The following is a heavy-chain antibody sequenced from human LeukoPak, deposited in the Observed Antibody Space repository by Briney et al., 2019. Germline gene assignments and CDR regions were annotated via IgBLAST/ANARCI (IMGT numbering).Heavy chain of an antibody. CDR2: IYSGGSI. D-gene: IGHD3-22*01. V-gene: IGHV3-53*05. CDR3: ASLWYYYDSGCMDV. CDR1: GFTVSSNY. Sequence: GGSLRLSCAASGFTVSSNYMSWVRQAPGKGLEWVSVIYSGGSIYYADSVKGRFAISRDNSKNTLYLQMNSLRAEDTAVYYCASLWYYYDSGCMDVWGQGTTVTVSS. J-gene: IGHJ6*02.